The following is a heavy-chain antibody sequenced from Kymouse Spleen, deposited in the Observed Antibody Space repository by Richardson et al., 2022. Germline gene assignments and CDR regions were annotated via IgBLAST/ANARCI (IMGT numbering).Heavy chain of an antibody. Sequence: QLQLQESGPGLVKPSETLSLTCTVSGGSISSSSYYWGWIRQPPGKGLEWIGSIYYSGSTYYNPSLKSRVTISVDTSKNQFSLKLSSVTAADTAVYYCARQGGAYSGSPNWFDPWGQGTLVTVSS. V-gene: IGHV4-39*01. CDR3: ARQGGAYSGSPNWFDP. J-gene: IGHJ5*02. CDR2: IYYSGST. CDR1: GGSISSSSYY. D-gene: IGHD1-26*01.